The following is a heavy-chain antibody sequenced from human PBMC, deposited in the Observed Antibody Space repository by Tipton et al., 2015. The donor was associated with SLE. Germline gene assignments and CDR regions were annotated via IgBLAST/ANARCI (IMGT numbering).Heavy chain of an antibody. CDR3: ARVSGGSSAWWFDY. D-gene: IGHD2-15*01. CDR1: GGSISSYY. J-gene: IGHJ4*02. CDR2: IYYSGST. V-gene: IGHV4-59*01. Sequence: TLSLTCTVSGGSISSYYWSWIRQPPGKGLEWIGYIYYSGSTNYNPSLKCRVTISVDTSKNQFSLKLSSVTAADTAVYYCARVSGGSSAWWFDYWGQGTLVTVSS.